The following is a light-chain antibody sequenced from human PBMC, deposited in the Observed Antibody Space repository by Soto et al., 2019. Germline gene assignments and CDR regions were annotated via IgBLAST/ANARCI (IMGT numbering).Light chain of an antibody. CDR1: QSLLHEDGQTY. Sequence: DVVLTQIPVSSPVNVGQSASISCRSSQSLLHEDGQTYLSWFHQRPGQPPRHLIHRVSNRFSGVSDRLSGSGAGTDFTLNISRVEAEDVGVYYCMQATHYLPYTFGQGTKLEIK. CDR2: RVS. V-gene: IGKV2-24*01. J-gene: IGKJ2*01. CDR3: MQATHYLPYT.